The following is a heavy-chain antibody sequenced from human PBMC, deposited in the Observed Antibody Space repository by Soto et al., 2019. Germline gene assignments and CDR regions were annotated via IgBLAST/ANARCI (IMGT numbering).Heavy chain of an antibody. V-gene: IGHV1-18*01. J-gene: IGHJ4*02. CDR2: ISAYNGNT. CDR3: ARDEVGYSYGYGFDY. CDR1: GYTFTSYG. D-gene: IGHD5-18*01. Sequence: GSSVKVSCKASGYTFTSYGISWVRQAPGQGLEWMGWISAYNGNTNYAQKLQGRVTMTTDTSTSTAYMGLRSLRSDDTAVYYCARDEVGYSYGYGFDYWGQGTLVTVSS.